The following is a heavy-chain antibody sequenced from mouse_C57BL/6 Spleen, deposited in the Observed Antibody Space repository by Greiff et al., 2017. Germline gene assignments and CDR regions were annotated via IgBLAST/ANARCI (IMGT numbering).Heavy chain of an antibody. CDR1: GYTFTDYY. Sequence: EVQLQQSGPELVKPGASVKISCKASGYTFTDYYMNWVKQSHGKSLEWIGDINPNNGGTSYNQKFKGKATLTVDKSSSTAYMELRSLTSEDSAVYYCARRGWGTVVYFDYWGQGTTLTVSS. CDR3: ARRGWGTVVYFDY. D-gene: IGHD1-1*01. CDR2: INPNNGGT. J-gene: IGHJ2*01. V-gene: IGHV1-26*01.